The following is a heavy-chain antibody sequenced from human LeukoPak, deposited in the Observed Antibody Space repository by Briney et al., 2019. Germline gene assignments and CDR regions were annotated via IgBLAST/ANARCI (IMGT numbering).Heavy chain of an antibody. V-gene: IGHV3-7*01. CDR3: AKGVWFGEANDAFDI. CDR2: IKQDGSEK. D-gene: IGHD3-10*01. J-gene: IGHJ3*02. Sequence: PGGSLRLSCAASGFTFSSYWMSWVRQAPGKGLEWVANIKQDGSEKYYVDSVKGRFTISRDNAKNSLYLQMNSLRAEDTAVYYCAKGVWFGEANDAFDIWGQGTMVTVSS. CDR1: GFTFSSYW.